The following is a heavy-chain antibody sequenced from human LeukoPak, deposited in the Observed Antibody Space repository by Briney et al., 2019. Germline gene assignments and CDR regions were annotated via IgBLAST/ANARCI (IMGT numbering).Heavy chain of an antibody. D-gene: IGHD6-13*01. J-gene: IGHJ4*02. V-gene: IGHV3-23*01. CDR1: GFTFSSYA. CDR2: ISGSGGST. Sequence: PGGSLRLSCAASGFTFSSYAMSWVRQAPGKGLEWVSAISGSGGSTYYADSVKGRFTISSDNSKNTLYLQMNSLRAEATAVYYCAKVGSSWSTIDYWGQGTLVTVSS. CDR3: AKVGSSWSTIDY.